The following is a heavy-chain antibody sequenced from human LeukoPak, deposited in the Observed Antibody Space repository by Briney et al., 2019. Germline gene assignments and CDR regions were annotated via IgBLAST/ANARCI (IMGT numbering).Heavy chain of an antibody. CDR1: GFTFSNYW. CDR3: ARDCGSDCSQAFDI. Sequence: GGSLRLSCAASGFTFSNYWMSWVRQAPGKGLEWVADIKQDGTQKYYVDSVEGRFTISRDNAMNSLYLQMNSLRVEDTTVYYCARDCGSDCSQAFDIWGQGTMVTVSS. V-gene: IGHV3-7*05. J-gene: IGHJ3*02. CDR2: IKQDGTQK. D-gene: IGHD2-21*02.